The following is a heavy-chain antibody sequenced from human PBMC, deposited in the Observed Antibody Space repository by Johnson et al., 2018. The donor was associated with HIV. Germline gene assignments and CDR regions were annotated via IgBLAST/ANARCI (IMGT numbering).Heavy chain of an antibody. Sequence: QVQLVESGGGVVQPGGSLRLSCAASGFTFSSYGMHWVRQAPGKGLEWVAFIRYDGSNKYYADSVKGRFTISRDNSKNTLYLQMNSLRAEDTAVYYCAKDRTAAGDAFDIWGQGTMVTGSS. J-gene: IGHJ3*02. CDR3: AKDRTAAGDAFDI. CDR1: GFTFSSYG. CDR2: IRYDGSNK. D-gene: IGHD6-13*01. V-gene: IGHV3-30*02.